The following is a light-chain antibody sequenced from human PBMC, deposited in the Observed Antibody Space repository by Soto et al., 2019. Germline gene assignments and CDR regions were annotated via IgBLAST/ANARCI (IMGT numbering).Light chain of an antibody. CDR2: DAS. CDR1: QSVSSY. Sequence: EIVLTQSPATLFLSPGERATLSCRASQSVSSYLAWYQQKPGQAPRLLIYDASNRATGIPARFSGSGSGTDFTLTISSLEPEDFAVYYCQHSSTFGQGTKEDI. J-gene: IGKJ1*01. CDR3: QHSST. V-gene: IGKV3-11*01.